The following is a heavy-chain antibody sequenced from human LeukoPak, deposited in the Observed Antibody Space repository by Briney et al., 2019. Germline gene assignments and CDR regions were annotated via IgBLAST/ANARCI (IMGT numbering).Heavy chain of an antibody. Sequence: GGSLRLSCAASGFGFSSYTMRWVRQAPAKGLEWVSSIGDNSSYIHYGESVTGRFTISRAKDNKVVYLQMNSLRGEDRAVYYCARAYYDSLTGFYLDGMDVWGQGTTVIVSS. D-gene: IGHD3-9*01. V-gene: IGHV3-21*01. CDR2: IGDNSSYI. CDR3: ARAYYDSLTGFYLDGMDV. J-gene: IGHJ6*02. CDR1: GFGFSSYT.